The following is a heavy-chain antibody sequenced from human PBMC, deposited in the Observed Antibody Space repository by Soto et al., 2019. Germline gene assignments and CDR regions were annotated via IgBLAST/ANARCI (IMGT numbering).Heavy chain of an antibody. CDR2: ISYDGSNK. CDR3: AKPLGGNITGPSRGDYGMDV. V-gene: IGHV3-30*18. J-gene: IGHJ6*02. CDR1: GFTFSSYG. D-gene: IGHD1-20*01. Sequence: GGSLRLSCAASGFTFSSYGMHWVRQAPGKGLEWVAVISYDGSNKYYADSVKGRFTISRDNSKNTLYLQMNSLRAEDTAVYYCAKPLGGNITGPSRGDYGMDVWGQGTTVTVSS.